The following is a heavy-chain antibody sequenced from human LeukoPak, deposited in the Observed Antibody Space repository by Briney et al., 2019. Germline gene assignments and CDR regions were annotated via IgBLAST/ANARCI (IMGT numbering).Heavy chain of an antibody. CDR2: IYYTGNT. V-gene: IGHV4-39*02. D-gene: IGHD6-13*01. J-gene: IGHJ6*04. CDR3: ARDLNPAAMDV. Sequence: PSETLSLTCSVSGVSISSSNSYWGWIRQPPGKGLEWIGSIYYTGNTYYNASLKSRVTISIDTSKNQFSLKLTSVTAADTAVYYCARDLNPAAMDVWGKGTTVTVSS. CDR1: GVSISSSNSY.